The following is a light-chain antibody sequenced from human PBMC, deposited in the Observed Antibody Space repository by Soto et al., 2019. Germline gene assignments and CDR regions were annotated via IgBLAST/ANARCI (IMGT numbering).Light chain of an antibody. J-gene: IGLJ1*01. CDR1: SSDVCGYNY. CDR3: SSYTSSSTLNV. Sequence: QSALTQPASVSGSPGQSITISCTGTSSDVCGYNYVSWYQQHPGKAPKLMISEVSHRPSGASNRFSGSKSGNTASLTISGLQAEDEADYYCSSYTSSSTLNVFGTGTKLTVL. V-gene: IGLV2-14*01. CDR2: EVS.